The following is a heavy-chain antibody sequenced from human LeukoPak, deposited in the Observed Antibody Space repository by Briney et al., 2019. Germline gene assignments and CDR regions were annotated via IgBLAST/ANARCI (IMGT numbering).Heavy chain of an antibody. CDR3: ARDPSSSRFRGVFDY. D-gene: IGHD6-13*01. CDR1: GFTFNSYA. CDR2: ISGSGGST. V-gene: IGHV3-23*01. J-gene: IGHJ4*02. Sequence: PGGSLRLSCAASGFTFNSYAMSWVRQAPGKGLEWVSAISGSGGSTYYADSVKGRFTISRDNSKNTLYLQMNSLRAEDTAVYYCARDPSSSRFRGVFDYWGQGTLVTVSS.